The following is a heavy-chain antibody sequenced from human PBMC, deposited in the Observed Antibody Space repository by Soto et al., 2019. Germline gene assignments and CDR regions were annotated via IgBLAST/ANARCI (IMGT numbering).Heavy chain of an antibody. CDR2: ISGRGGNT. Sequence: GGSLRLSCASSRFNFSSYAMRWVRQAPGKGLEWVSAISGRGGNTYYADSVKGRFTISRDNSKNTLYLQMNSLRAEDTAVYYCAKDRDIVATLNWFDPWGQGTLVTVSS. J-gene: IGHJ5*02. V-gene: IGHV3-23*01. CDR1: RFNFSSYA. CDR3: AKDRDIVATLNWFDP. D-gene: IGHD5-12*01.